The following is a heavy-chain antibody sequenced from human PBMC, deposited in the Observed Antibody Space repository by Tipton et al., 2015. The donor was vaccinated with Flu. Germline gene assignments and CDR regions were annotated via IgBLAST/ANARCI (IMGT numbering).Heavy chain of an antibody. V-gene: IGHV4-34*01. CDR2: INHSGST. CDR1: GGSFSGYY. D-gene: IGHD5-18*01. Sequence: LRLSCAVYGGSFSGYYWSWIRQPPGKGLEWIGEINHSGSTNYNPSLKSRVTISGDTSKNQFSLKLSSVTAADTAVYYCAREGPVGSTYGFNLWGQGTPVTVSS. CDR3: AREGPVGSTYGFNL. J-gene: IGHJ5*02.